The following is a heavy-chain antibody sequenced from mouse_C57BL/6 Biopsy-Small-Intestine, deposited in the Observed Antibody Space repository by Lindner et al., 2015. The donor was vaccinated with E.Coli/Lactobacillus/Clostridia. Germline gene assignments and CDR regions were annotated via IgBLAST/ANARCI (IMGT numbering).Heavy chain of an antibody. CDR3: AREDYGSNHWYFDV. Sequence: VQLQESGAELVKPGASVKISCKASGYAFSSYWMNWVKQRPGKGLEWIGRISPGDGDTNHNGKFKGKATLTADKSSSTAYMQLSSLTSEDSAVYFCAREDYGSNHWYFDVWGTGTTVTVSS. CDR1: GYAFSSYW. J-gene: IGHJ1*03. D-gene: IGHD1-1*01. V-gene: IGHV1-80*01. CDR2: ISPGDGDT.